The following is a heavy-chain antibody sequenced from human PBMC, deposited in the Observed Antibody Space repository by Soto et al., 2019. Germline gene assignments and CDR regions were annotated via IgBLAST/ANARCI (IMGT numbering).Heavy chain of an antibody. CDR2: IFHDGNT. CDR1: GASIGSGGW. Sequence: QVHLQESGPGLVKPSETLSLTCAVSGASIGSGGWWSWVRQPPGKGLERIAEIFHDGNTNYSASLTSRVTIAVDKSQNQFSLNVYSVTAADTAVYYCARHEGWTGPDQWGQGTLVTVSS. D-gene: IGHD2-8*02. V-gene: IGHV4-4*02. CDR3: ARHEGWTGPDQ. J-gene: IGHJ5*02.